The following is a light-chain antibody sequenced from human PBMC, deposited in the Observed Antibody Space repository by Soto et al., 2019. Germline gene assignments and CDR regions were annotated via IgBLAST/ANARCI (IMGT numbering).Light chain of an antibody. Sequence: EIVLTQSPGTLSLSPGDRATLSCRASQSLSNNYLAWYHQKPGQAPRLLNYGSSNSATGLPDRFSGSGSGTDFPLTISRLEAEDFAECYCQQDASSGTFGQGTKVDIK. CDR1: QSLSNNY. CDR3: QQDASSGT. CDR2: GSS. V-gene: IGKV3-20*01. J-gene: IGKJ1*01.